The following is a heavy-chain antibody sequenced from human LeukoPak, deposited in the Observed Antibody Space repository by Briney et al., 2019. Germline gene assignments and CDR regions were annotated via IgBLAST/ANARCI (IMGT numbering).Heavy chain of an antibody. J-gene: IGHJ4*02. CDR3: ARVDLSITSAPYYFDY. D-gene: IGHD6-6*01. CDR2: IYYSGST. V-gene: IGHV4-39*07. CDR1: GGSISSNTYY. Sequence: SETLSLTCTVSGGSISSNTYYWGWIRQPPGKGLEWIGNIYYSGSTYYNPSLKSRVTISADTSKNQFSLKLSSVTAADTAVYYCARVDLSITSAPYYFDYWGQGTLVTVSS.